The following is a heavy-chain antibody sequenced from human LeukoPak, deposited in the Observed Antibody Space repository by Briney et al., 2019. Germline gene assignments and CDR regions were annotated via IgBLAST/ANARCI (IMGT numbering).Heavy chain of an antibody. CDR1: GFTFSNYA. J-gene: IGHJ4*02. V-gene: IGHV3-23*01. Sequence: TGGSLRLSCAASGFTFSNYAMSWVRQTPGTGLEWLSAISPDGIYIYYADSVKGRFTISRDNSKNTLYLQMNSLRAEDTAVYYCAKDPGGYAILGGIDYWGQGTLVTVSS. CDR3: AKDPGGYAILGGIDY. D-gene: IGHD3-16*01. CDR2: ISPDGIYI.